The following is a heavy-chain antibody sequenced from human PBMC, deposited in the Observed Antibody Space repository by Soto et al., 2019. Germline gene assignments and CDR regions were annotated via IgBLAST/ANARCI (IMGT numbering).Heavy chain of an antibody. V-gene: IGHV4-30-2*01. J-gene: IGHJ4*02. CDR2: IYHSGST. Sequence: LSLTCAVSGGSVSSGGYSWIWIRQPPGKGLEWIGYIYHSGSTYYNPSLKSRVTISVDRSKNQFSLKLSSVTAADTAVYYCARYSIAARRGIDYWGQGTLVTVSS. CDR3: ARYSIAARRGIDY. CDR1: GGSVSSGGYS. D-gene: IGHD6-6*01.